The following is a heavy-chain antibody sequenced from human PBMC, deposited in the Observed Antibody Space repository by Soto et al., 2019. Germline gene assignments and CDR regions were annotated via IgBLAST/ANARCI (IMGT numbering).Heavy chain of an antibody. D-gene: IGHD3-16*01. CDR2: IYYSGST. Sequence: ETLSLTCTVSGGSISSYYWSWIRQPPGKGLEWIGYIYYSGSTNYNPSLKSRVTISVDTSKNQFSLKLSSVTAADTAVYYCARVFGAVHDYWGQGTLVTVSS. CDR1: GGSISSYY. V-gene: IGHV4-59*12. J-gene: IGHJ4*02. CDR3: ARVFGAVHDY.